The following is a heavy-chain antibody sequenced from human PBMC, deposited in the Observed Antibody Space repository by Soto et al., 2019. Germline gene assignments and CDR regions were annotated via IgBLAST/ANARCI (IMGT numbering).Heavy chain of an antibody. D-gene: IGHD6-13*01. J-gene: IGHJ5*02. CDR1: GYSFTSYW. CDR3: ARHPSADHNWFDP. Sequence: LKISCKGSGYSFTSYWISWVRQMPGKGLEWMGRIDPSDSYTNYSPSFQGHVTISADKSISTAYLQWSSLKASDTAMYYCARHPSADHNWFDPRAQRTPVTVSS. V-gene: IGHV5-10-1*01. CDR2: IDPSDSYT.